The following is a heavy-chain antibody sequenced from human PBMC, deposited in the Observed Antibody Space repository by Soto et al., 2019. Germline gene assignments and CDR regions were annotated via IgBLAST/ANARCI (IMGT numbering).Heavy chain of an antibody. V-gene: IGHV3-15*01. J-gene: IGHJ3*02. D-gene: IGHD3-10*01. CDR1: GFTFSNAW. Sequence: GGSLRLSCAASGFTFSNAWMSWVRQAPGKGLEWVGRIKSKTDGGTTDYAAPVKGRFTISRDDSKNTLYLQMNSLKTEATAVYYCTTGPSPVLWFGEFPDAFDIWGQGTMVTVSS. CDR2: IKSKTDGGTT. CDR3: TTGPSPVLWFGEFPDAFDI.